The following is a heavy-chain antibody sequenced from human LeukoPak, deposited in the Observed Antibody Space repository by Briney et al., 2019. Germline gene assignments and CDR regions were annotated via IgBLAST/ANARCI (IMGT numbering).Heavy chain of an antibody. J-gene: IGHJ5*02. CDR2: IYHSGST. V-gene: IGHV4-38-2*01. CDR3: ASTIFGVVRGYNWFDP. D-gene: IGHD3-3*01. CDR1: GYSISSGYY. Sequence: PSETLSLTCAVSGYSISSGYYWGWIRQPPGKGLEWIGSIYHSGSTYYNPSLKSRVTISVDTSKNQFSLKLSSVTAADTAVYYCASTIFGVVRGYNWFDPWGQGTPVTVSS.